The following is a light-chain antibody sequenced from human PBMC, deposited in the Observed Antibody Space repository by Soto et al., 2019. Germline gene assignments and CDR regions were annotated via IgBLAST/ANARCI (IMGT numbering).Light chain of an antibody. CDR1: QSINRW. CDR2: EAS. J-gene: IGKJ1*01. CDR3: QQYISHTWT. Sequence: DIQMTQSPSTLSASIGDRATITCRASQSINRWLAWYQQKPGKAPKLLIYEASSLENGVPSRFSGSGSGTEFILTVSSLQPDDFATYYCQQYISHTWTFGQGTKVEIK. V-gene: IGKV1-5*03.